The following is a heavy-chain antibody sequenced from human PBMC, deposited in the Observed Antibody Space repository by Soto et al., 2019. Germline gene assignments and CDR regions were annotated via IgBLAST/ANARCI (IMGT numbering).Heavy chain of an antibody. D-gene: IGHD2-15*01. J-gene: IGHJ4*02. CDR1: GGSISSYY. V-gene: IGHV4-59*01. Sequence: SETLSLTCTVSGGSISSYYWSWIRQPPGKGLEWIGYIYYSGSTNYNPSLKSRVTISVDTSKNQFSLKLSSVTAADTAVYYCARARGYCNGGSCYWYYFDYWGQGTLVTVSS. CDR2: IYYSGST. CDR3: ARARGYCNGGSCYWYYFDY.